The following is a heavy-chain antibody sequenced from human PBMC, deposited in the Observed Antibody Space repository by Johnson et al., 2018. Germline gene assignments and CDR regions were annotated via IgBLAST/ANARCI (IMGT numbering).Heavy chain of an antibody. D-gene: IGHD3-10*01. CDR3: AKAIYASGSPRAHMDV. V-gene: IGHV3-23*04. Sequence: VQLVESGGGVVQPGRSLRLSCTASGLTFSSYAMNWVRQAPGKGLEWVSAISGSGGGTYYADSVKGRFTISRDNSKNTLYLQMNSLRAEDTAVYYCAKAIYASGSPRAHMDVGGKGTTVTVSS. CDR2: ISGSGGGT. CDR1: GLTFSSYA. J-gene: IGHJ6*03.